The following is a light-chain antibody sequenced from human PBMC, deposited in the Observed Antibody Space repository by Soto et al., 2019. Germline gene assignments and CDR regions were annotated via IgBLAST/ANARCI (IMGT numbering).Light chain of an antibody. Sequence: DIVMTQSPDSLPVSLGERATINCKSSQSVLYRSNNKNYLAWYQQKPGQPPKLLIYWASTRESGVPDRFSGSGSRTDFTLTISSLQAEDVAVYYCQQYYTGRTFGQGTKVEIK. J-gene: IGKJ1*01. CDR1: QSVLYRSNNKNY. CDR2: WAS. CDR3: QQYYTGRT. V-gene: IGKV4-1*01.